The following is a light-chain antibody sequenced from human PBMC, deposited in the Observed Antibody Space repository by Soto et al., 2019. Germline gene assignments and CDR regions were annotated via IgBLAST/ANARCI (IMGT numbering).Light chain of an antibody. V-gene: IGKV1-5*01. CDR1: QAIGNW. CDR2: DAS. J-gene: IGKJ1*01. Sequence: DIQVTQSPSTLSASVGDRVTITCRASQAIGNWLAWYQQKPGKAPKLLIYDASSLEAGVPSRFSGTGSGTDFTLTISSLEPDDFSTFYCQQYSGYSRPFGQGTKVDIK. CDR3: QQYSGYSRP.